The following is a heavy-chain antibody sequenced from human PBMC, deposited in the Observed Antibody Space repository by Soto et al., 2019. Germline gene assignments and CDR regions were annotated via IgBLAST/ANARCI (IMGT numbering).Heavy chain of an antibody. V-gene: IGHV3-21*01. CDR3: ARDNYYDSSGYYYLDY. CDR1: GFTFSSYS. Sequence: PGGSLRLSCTTSGFTFSSYSMNWVRQAPGKGLEWVSSISSSSSYIYYADSVKGRFTISRDNAKNSLYLQMNSLRAEDTAVYYCARDNYYDSSGYYYLDYWGQGTLVTVSS. J-gene: IGHJ4*02. D-gene: IGHD3-22*01. CDR2: ISSSSSYI.